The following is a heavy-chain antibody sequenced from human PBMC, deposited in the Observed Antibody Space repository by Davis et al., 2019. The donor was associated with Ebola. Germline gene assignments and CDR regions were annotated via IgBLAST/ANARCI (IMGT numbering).Heavy chain of an antibody. J-gene: IGHJ4*02. CDR3: VKDLHVVLRVLEWLSPED. CDR1: GFTFSTYA. Sequence: GESLKISCAASGFTFSTYAMNWVRQAPGKGLEWVSCISTSGDTTYYVGSVKGRFTISRDNSKNTLYLQMNSLRAEDTAVYYCVKDLHVVLRVLEWLSPEDWGQGALVTVSS. D-gene: IGHD3-3*01. V-gene: IGHV3-23*01. CDR2: ISTSGDTT.